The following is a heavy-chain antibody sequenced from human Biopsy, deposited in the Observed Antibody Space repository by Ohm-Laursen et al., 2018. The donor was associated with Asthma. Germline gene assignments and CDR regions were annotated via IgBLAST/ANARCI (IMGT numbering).Heavy chain of an antibody. D-gene: IGHD2-2*01. V-gene: IGHV1-69*13. CDR2: IHSVFGTT. CDR1: GGTFNTYV. CDR3: ARKAGSCISRTCYSLDF. J-gene: IGHJ4*02. Sequence: SVKVSCKSLGGTFNTYVIGWVRQAPGQGLEWMGGIHSVFGTTTYPQKFQDRVTITADDSTSTVYMELSSLRSEDAAVYYCARKAGSCISRTCYSLDFWGQGTLVTVSS.